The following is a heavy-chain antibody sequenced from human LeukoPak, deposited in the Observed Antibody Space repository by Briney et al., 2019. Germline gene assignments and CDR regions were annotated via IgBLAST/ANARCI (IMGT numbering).Heavy chain of an antibody. CDR1: GFTFSSYA. J-gene: IGHJ4*02. CDR3: AKDDVVNSRLFDY. Sequence: GGSLRLSCAASGFTFSSYAMSWVRQAPGKGLEWVSAISGSGGSTYYADSVEGRFTISRDNSKNTLYLQMNSLRAEDTAVYYCAKDDVVNSRLFDYWGQGTLVTVSS. V-gene: IGHV3-23*01. CDR2: ISGSGGST. D-gene: IGHD2/OR15-2a*01.